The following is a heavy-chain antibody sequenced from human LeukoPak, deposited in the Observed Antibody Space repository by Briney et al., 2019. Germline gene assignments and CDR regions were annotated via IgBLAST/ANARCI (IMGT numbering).Heavy chain of an antibody. CDR2: VNLQGGT. D-gene: IGHD3-22*01. V-gene: IGHV4-4*02. CDR1: GGSITQTNY. CDR3: ARSEYGVTMTVGP. J-gene: IGHJ5*02. Sequence: SGTLSLTCDVSGGSITQTNYWTWVRQPPGKGLEWIGEVNLQGGTNYNPSLLRRVAISVDTSANHVSLQMTSVTAADTAVYYCARSEYGVTMTVGPWGQGTLVTVSS.